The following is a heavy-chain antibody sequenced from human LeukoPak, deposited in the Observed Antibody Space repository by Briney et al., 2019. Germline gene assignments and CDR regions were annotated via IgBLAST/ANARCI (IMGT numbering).Heavy chain of an antibody. Sequence: GASVKVSCKASGYTFTGYYMHWVRQAPGQGLEWMGRINPNTGDTNYAQKFQGRVTMTRDTSISTAYMELSSLTSDDTAVYYCARDRPSDYWGQGTLVSVSS. V-gene: IGHV1-2*06. CDR2: INPNTGDT. J-gene: IGHJ4*02. CDR1: GYTFTGYY. CDR3: ARDRPSDY.